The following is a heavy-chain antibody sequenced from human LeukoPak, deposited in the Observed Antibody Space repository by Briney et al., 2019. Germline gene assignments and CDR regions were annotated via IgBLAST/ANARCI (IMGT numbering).Heavy chain of an antibody. CDR3: AKDLTLSSYDILTGYPGGGFDY. V-gene: IGHV3-23*01. CDR1: GFTFSSYA. D-gene: IGHD3-9*01. Sequence: LTGGSLRLSCAASGFTFSSYAMSWVRQAPGKGLEWVSAISGSGGSTYYADSVKGRFTISRDNSKNTLYLQMNSLRAEDTAVYYCAKDLTLSSYDILTGYPGGGFDYWGQGTLVTVSS. CDR2: ISGSGGST. J-gene: IGHJ4*02.